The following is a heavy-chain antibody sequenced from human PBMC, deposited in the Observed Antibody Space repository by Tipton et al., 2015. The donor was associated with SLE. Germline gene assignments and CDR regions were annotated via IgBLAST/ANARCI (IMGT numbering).Heavy chain of an antibody. CDR3: ARASEYTSSWAFDY. V-gene: IGHV4-61*02. CDR2: IYTSGST. J-gene: IGHJ4*02. D-gene: IGHD6-13*01. CDR1: GGSISSGSYY. Sequence: TLSLTCTVSGGSISSGSYYWSWIRQPAGKGLEWIGRIYTSGSTKYNPSLKSRVTISRDTSRNQFSLKVSSMTAADTAVYYCARASEYTSSWAFDYWGQGTLVTVSS.